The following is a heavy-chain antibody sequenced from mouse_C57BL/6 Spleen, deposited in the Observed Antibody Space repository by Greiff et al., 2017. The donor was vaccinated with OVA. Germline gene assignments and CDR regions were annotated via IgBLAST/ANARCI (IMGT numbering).Heavy chain of an antibody. V-gene: IGHV1-72*01. D-gene: IGHD2-12*01. J-gene: IGHJ1*03. CDR3: ARSYHILYWYFDV. Sequence: QVQLQQPGAELVKPGASVKLSCKASGYTFTSYWMHWVKQRPGRGLDWIGRIDPNSGGTKYNEKFKSKATLTVDKPSSTAYMQLSSLTSEDSAVYYCARSYHILYWYFDVWGTGTTVTVSS. CDR2: IDPNSGGT. CDR1: GYTFTSYW.